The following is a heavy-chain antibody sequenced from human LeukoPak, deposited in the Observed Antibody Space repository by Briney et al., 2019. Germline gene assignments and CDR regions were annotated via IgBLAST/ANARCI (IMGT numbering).Heavy chain of an antibody. V-gene: IGHV4-4*02. CDR1: GGSISSSNW. CDR3: AGSSWEWQYLDY. CDR2: IYHSGST. D-gene: IGHD6-13*01. Sequence: SETLSLTCAVSGGSISSSNWWSWVRQPPGKGLEWIGEIYHSGSTNYNPSLKSRVTISVDKSKNQFSLKLSSVTAADTAVYYCAGSSWEWQYLDYWGQGTLVTVSS. J-gene: IGHJ4*02.